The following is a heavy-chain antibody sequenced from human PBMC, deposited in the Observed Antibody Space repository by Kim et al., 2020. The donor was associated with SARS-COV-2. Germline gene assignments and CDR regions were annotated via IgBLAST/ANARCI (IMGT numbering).Heavy chain of an antibody. CDR3: ATRSSVGATFYWYFDL. Sequence: GGSLRLSCAASGFTFSSYAMSWVRQAPGKGLEWVSAISGSGGSTYYADSVKGRFTISRDNSKNTLYLQMNSLRAEDTAVYYCATRSSVGATFYWYFDLWGRGTLVTVAS. CDR2: ISGSGGST. V-gene: IGHV3-23*01. J-gene: IGHJ2*01. CDR1: GFTFSSYA. D-gene: IGHD1-26*01.